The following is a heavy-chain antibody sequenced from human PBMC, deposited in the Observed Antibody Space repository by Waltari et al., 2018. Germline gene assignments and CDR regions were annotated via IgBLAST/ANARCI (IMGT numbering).Heavy chain of an antibody. CDR2: IYHSGST. CDR1: GYSISSGSY. V-gene: IGHV4-38-2*01. D-gene: IGHD6-19*01. CDR3: ARLVEGSGWYDEGSYFDY. J-gene: IGHJ4*02. Sequence: QVQLQESGPGLVKPSETLSPPCAVSGYSISSGSYWGWIRQPPGKGLEWIGSIYHSGSTYYNPSLKSRVTISVDTSKNQFSLKLSSVTAADTAVYYCARLVEGSGWYDEGSYFDYWGQGTLVTVSS.